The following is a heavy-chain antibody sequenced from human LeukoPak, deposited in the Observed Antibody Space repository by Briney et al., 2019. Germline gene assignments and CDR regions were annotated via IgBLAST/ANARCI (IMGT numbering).Heavy chain of an antibody. CDR1: GYTFTSYD. V-gene: IGHV1-8*01. J-gene: IGHJ6*02. CDR2: MNPNSGNT. Sequence: ASVKVSCKASGYTFTSYDINWGRQATGQGLERMGWMNPNSGNTGYAQKFQGRVTTTRNTSISTAYMELSSLRSEDTAVYYCARGGYYYDMDVWGQRTTVIASS. CDR3: ARGGYYYDMDV.